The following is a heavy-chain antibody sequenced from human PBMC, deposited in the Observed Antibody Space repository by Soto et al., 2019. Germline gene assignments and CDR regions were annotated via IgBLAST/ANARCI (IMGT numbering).Heavy chain of an antibody. J-gene: IGHJ3*02. CDR3: ASDDYDILTGYSPAAFDI. CDR1: GFTFSSYG. Sequence: PGGSLRLSCAASGFTFSSYGMHWARQAPGKGLEWVEVIWYDGSNKYYTDSVKGRFTISRDNSKNTLYLQMISLRAEDTAVYYFASDDYDILTGYSPAAFDIWGQGTMVTVSS. CDR2: IWYDGSNK. D-gene: IGHD3-9*01. V-gene: IGHV3-33*01.